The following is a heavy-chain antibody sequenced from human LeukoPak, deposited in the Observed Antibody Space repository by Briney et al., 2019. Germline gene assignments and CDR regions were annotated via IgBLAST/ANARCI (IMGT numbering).Heavy chain of an antibody. J-gene: IGHJ3*02. V-gene: IGHV3-74*01. D-gene: IGHD3-22*01. CDR3: ASSLVGDGRGYDAFDI. CDR1: GFTFSSYA. CDR2: INSHGTST. Sequence: GGSLRLSCAASGFTFSSYAMSWVRQGPGKGLVWVSRINSHGTSTNYADSVKGRFTVSRDNSKNTLYLQMNSLRVEDTAVYYCASSLVGDGRGYDAFDIWGQGTMVTVSS.